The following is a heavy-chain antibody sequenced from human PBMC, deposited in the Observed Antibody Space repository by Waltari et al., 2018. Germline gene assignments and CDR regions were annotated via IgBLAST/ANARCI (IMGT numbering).Heavy chain of an antibody. CDR1: GVTFSSYA. V-gene: IGHV3-23*01. D-gene: IGHD3-3*01. J-gene: IGHJ4*02. CDR3: AKAVTIFGVLTLFDF. Sequence: EVRLLESGGGLVQPGGSLVLSGAASGVTFSSYAMNWVRQAPGKGLEWVSASSGSGGITYYPDSVKGRFTISRDNSKNTLYLQMNSLRAEDTAVYYCAKAVTIFGVLTLFDFWGQGTLVTVSS. CDR2: SSGSGGIT.